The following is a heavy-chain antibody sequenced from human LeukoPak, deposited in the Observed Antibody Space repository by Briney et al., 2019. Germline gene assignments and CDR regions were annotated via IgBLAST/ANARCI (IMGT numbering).Heavy chain of an antibody. CDR1: GGSISSYY. V-gene: IGHV4-34*01. CDR3: ARHDPVYDFWSGSVKAQNWFDP. J-gene: IGHJ5*02. CDR2: INHSGST. Sequence: RPSETLSLTCTVSGGSISSYYWSWIRQPPGKGLEWIGEINHSGSTNYNPSLKSRVTISVDTSKNQFSLKLSSVTAADTAVYYCARHDPVYDFWSGSVKAQNWFDPWGQGTLVTVSS. D-gene: IGHD3-3*01.